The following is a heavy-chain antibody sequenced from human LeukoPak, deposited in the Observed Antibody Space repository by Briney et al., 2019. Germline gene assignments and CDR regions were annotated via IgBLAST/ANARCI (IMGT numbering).Heavy chain of an antibody. Sequence: GASVKVSCKASGGTFSSYAISWVRQAPGQGLEWMGGIIPIFGTANYAQKFQGRVTITTDESTSTAYMELRSLRSEDTAVYYCASPARPWNYAWYYYYYYMDVWGKGTTVTVSS. CDR1: GGTFSSYA. CDR2: IIPIFGTA. V-gene: IGHV1-69*05. J-gene: IGHJ6*03. CDR3: ASPARPWNYAWYYYYYYMDV. D-gene: IGHD1-7*01.